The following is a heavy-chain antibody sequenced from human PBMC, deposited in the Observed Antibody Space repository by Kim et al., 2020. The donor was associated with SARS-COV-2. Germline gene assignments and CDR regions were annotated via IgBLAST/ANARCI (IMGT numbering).Heavy chain of an antibody. J-gene: IGHJ3*02. Sequence: GESLKISCKGSGYSFTSYWIGWVRQMPGKGLEWMGIIYPGDSDTRYSPSFQGQVTISADKSISTAYLQWSSLKASDTAMYYCARRYPRVTHGRAFDIWGQGTMVTVSS. CDR3: ARRYPRVTHGRAFDI. V-gene: IGHV5-51*01. CDR1: GYSFTSYW. D-gene: IGHD4-17*01. CDR2: IYPGDSDT.